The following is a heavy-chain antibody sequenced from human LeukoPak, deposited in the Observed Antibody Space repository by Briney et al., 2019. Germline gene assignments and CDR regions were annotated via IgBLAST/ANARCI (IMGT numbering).Heavy chain of an antibody. CDR1: GFTVSSNY. CDR2: IYSGGST. CDR3: ARGSQTGPFNFDI. V-gene: IGHV3-53*01. J-gene: IGHJ3*02. Sequence: PGGSLRLSCAVSGFTVSSNYMSWVRQAPGKGLEWVSVIYSGGSTYYADSVKGRFTISRDNSKNTLYLQMNSLRAEDTAVYYCARGSQTGPFNFDIWGQGTMVTVSS. D-gene: IGHD3-10*01.